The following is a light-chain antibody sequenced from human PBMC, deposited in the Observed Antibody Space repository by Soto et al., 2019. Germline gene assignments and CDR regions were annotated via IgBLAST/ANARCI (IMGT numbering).Light chain of an antibody. Sequence: QSALTQPPSVSAAPGQRVTISCSGTSSTIGNNYVSWYQQLPGAAPKLVIYDNNKRPSGIPDRFSGSKSGTSATLAITGLQTGDEADYYCGTWDSSLSGGRVFGGGTKLTVL. J-gene: IGLJ3*02. V-gene: IGLV1-51*01. CDR3: GTWDSSLSGGRV. CDR2: DNN. CDR1: SSTIGNNY.